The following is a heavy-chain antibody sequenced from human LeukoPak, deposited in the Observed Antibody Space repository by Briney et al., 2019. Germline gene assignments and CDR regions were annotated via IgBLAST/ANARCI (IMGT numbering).Heavy chain of an antibody. J-gene: IGHJ4*02. CDR3: AKERQTGDYFTSDY. D-gene: IGHD4-17*01. V-gene: IGHV3-23*01. CDR1: GFTFSSYT. Sequence: GGSLRLSCTASGFTFSSYTMSRVRQAPGEGLEWLSAINGRGITYYAGSVKGRFTISRDNSENTLYLQMNSLTVDDTAVYFCAKERQTGDYFTSDYRGQGTLVTVSS. CDR2: INGRGIT.